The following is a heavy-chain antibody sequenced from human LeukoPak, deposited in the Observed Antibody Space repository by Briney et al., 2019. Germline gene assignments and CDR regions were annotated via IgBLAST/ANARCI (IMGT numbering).Heavy chain of an antibody. Sequence: ASVKVSCKASGYTFTSYDINWVRQATGQGLEWMGWINAGNGNTKYSQKFQGRVTITRDTSASTAYMEMRSLRSEDTAVYYCAREIDRDDYNRFFDYWGQGTLVTVSS. CDR3: AREIDRDDYNRFFDY. D-gene: IGHD5-24*01. J-gene: IGHJ4*02. CDR2: INAGNGNT. CDR1: GYTFTSYD. V-gene: IGHV1-3*01.